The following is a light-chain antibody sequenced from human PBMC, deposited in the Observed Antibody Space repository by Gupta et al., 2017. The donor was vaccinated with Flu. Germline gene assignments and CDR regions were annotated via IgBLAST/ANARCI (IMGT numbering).Light chain of an antibody. CDR3: MQGTHWPLT. Sequence: DVVLTQPPLPLPVTLPQPPSTPSRSSQSSVNSDGNTYLNWFQQRPGQSPRRLIYKVSNRDSGVPDRFSGSGSGSDFTLKISRVEAEDVGIYYCMQGTHWPLTFGGGTKVEIK. CDR2: KVS. J-gene: IGKJ4*01. V-gene: IGKV2-30*01. CDR1: QSSVNSDGNTY.